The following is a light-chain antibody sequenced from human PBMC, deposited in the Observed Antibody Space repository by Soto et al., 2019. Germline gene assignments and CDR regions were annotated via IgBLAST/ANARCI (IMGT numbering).Light chain of an antibody. CDR2: EVN. Sequence: QSALTQPASVSGSPGQSITISCTGTSSNVGSYKLVSWYQQHPGKAPKLMIFEVNKRPSWVSNRFSGSKSGNTASLTISGLKVEDEADYYCCSSGGSPTYVFGTGTKLTVL. CDR3: CSSGGSPTYV. V-gene: IGLV2-23*02. J-gene: IGLJ1*01. CDR1: SSNVGSYKL.